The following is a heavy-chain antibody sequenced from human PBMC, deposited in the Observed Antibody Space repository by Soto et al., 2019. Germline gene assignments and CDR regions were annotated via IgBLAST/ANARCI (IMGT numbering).Heavy chain of an antibody. D-gene: IGHD2-2*02. CDR1: GASIGTSNW. J-gene: IGHJ4*02. V-gene: IGHV4-4*02. Sequence: SETLSLTCAVSGASIGTSNWWSWVRQSPGKGLEWIGEIHDSVNIYYSPSLESRISISVDTSKNQFSLKLSSVTAADTAVYYCAGTSGTFYTPIDYWGKGTLVTVSS. CDR3: AGTSGTFYTPIDY. CDR2: IHDSVNI.